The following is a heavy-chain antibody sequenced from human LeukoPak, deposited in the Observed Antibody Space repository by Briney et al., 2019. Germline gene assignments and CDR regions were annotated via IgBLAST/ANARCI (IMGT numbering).Heavy chain of an antibody. V-gene: IGHV3-23*01. CDR1: GFXXXSYA. Sequence: SCAXXGFXXXSYAMSWVRQAPGKGLEWVSAISGSGGSTYYADSVKGRFTISRDNSKNTLYLQMNSLRAEDTAVYYCAMGANYYYYMDVWGKGTTVTVSS. CDR2: ISGSGGST. J-gene: IGHJ6*03. D-gene: IGHD1-26*01. CDR3: AMGANYYYYMDV.